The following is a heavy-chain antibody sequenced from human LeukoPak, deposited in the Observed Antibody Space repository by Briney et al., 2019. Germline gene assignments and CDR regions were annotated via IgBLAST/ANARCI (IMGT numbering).Heavy chain of an antibody. Sequence: PSETLSLTCAVYGGSFSGYYWSWNRQPPGRGLEWIGEINHSGSTNYNPSLKSRVTISADTSKNQFSLKLSSVTAADTAVYYCARADTSKTGYSSGWYRRAGAFDIWGQGTMVTVSS. J-gene: IGHJ3*02. CDR3: ARADTSKTGYSSGWYRRAGAFDI. CDR1: GGSFSGYY. V-gene: IGHV4-34*01. CDR2: INHSGST. D-gene: IGHD6-19*01.